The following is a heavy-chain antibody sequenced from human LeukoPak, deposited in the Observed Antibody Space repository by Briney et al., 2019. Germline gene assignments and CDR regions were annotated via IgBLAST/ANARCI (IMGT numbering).Heavy chain of an antibody. J-gene: IGHJ4*02. Sequence: PGGSLRLSCAASGFTFSSYSMNWVRQAPGKGLEWVSYITNSSSTIYYADSVKGRFTISRDNAKNSLYLQMNSLRAEDTAVYYCARLTRLQVIVYWGQRTRVSVSS. V-gene: IGHV3-48*04. D-gene: IGHD4-11*01. CDR1: GFTFSSYS. CDR3: ARLTRLQVIVY. CDR2: ITNSSSTI.